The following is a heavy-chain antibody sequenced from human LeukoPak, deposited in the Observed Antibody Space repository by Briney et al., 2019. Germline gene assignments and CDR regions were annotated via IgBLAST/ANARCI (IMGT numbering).Heavy chain of an antibody. Sequence: ASVTVSFTASGYTFTSYAMNWVRQAPGQGLEWMGWINTNTGNPTYAQGFTGRFVFSLDTSVSTTYLQISSLKAEDTAVYYCARNIATMGTKYYYHGMDVWGQGTTVTVSS. CDR1: GYTFTSYA. CDR2: INTNTGNP. CDR3: ARNIATMGTKYYYHGMDV. J-gene: IGHJ6*02. V-gene: IGHV7-4-1*02. D-gene: IGHD4/OR15-4a*01.